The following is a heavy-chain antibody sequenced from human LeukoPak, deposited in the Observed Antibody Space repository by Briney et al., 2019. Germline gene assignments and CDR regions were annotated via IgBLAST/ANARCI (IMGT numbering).Heavy chain of an antibody. J-gene: IGHJ4*02. CDR1: GGSISSGSYY. V-gene: IGHV4-61*10. CDR3: AREGYYYDSSGPATYFDY. D-gene: IGHD3-22*01. Sequence: SQTLSLTCTVSGGSISSGSYYWSWIRQPAGKGLEWIGYIYYSGSTNYNPSLKSRVTISVDTSKNQFSLKLSSVTAADTAVYYCAREGYYYDSSGPATYFDYWGQGTLVTVSS. CDR2: IYYSGST.